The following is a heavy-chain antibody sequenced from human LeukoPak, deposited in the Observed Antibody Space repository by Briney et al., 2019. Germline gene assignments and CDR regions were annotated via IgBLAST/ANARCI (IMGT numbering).Heavy chain of an antibody. J-gene: IGHJ5*02. D-gene: IGHD3-10*01. Sequence: GASVNVSCKASGYTFNRYDIKWVRQATGQGLAWMGWMNPNSCNTGYAHKFQGRVSMTSNTSISTTYMELSSLRSEDAAVYYCARGVWVSMVRGNWFDPWGQGTLVTVSS. CDR1: GYTFNRYD. CDR2: MNPNSCNT. V-gene: IGHV1-8*01. CDR3: ARGVWVSMVRGNWFDP.